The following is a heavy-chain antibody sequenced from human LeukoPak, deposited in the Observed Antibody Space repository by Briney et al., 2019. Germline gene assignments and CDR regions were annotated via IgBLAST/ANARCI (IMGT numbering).Heavy chain of an antibody. CDR1: GGSISSGGYY. D-gene: IGHD3-22*01. CDR2: IYYSGST. CDR3: ARDVHYYDSSGYLDY. Sequence: SETLSLTCTVSGGSISSGGYYWSWIRQHPGKGLEWIGYIYYSGSTYYNPSLKSRVTISVDTSKNQFSLKLSSVTAADTAVYYCARDVHYYDSSGYLDYWGQGTLVTVSS. V-gene: IGHV4-31*03. J-gene: IGHJ4*02.